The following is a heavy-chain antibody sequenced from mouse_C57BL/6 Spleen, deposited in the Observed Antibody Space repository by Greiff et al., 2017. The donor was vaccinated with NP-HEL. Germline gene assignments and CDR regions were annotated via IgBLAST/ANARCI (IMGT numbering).Heavy chain of an antibody. Sequence: VQLQQSGAELVRPGASVTLSCKASGYTFTDYEMHWVKQTPVHGLEWIGAIDPETGGTASNQKFKGKAILTADKSSSTAYMELRSLTSEDSAVSYCTTRRPDDGHTFAYWGQGTLVTVSA. CDR2: IDPETGGT. D-gene: IGHD2-3*01. V-gene: IGHV1-15*01. CDR3: TTRRPDDGHTFAY. CDR1: GYTFTDYE. J-gene: IGHJ3*01.